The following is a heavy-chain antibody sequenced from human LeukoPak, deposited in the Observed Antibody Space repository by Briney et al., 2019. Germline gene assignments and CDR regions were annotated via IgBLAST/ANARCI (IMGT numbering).Heavy chain of an antibody. CDR3: ARLSADSSSSRGFDY. CDR2: IYTSGST. J-gene: IGHJ4*02. Sequence: PSETLSLTCTVSGASISSYYWTWIRQPAGKGLEWIGRIYTSGSTNYNPSLKSRVTISVDTSKHQFSLKLSSLTAADTAVYYCARLSADSSSSRGFDYWGQGTLVTVSS. D-gene: IGHD2-2*01. CDR1: GASISSYY. V-gene: IGHV4-4*07.